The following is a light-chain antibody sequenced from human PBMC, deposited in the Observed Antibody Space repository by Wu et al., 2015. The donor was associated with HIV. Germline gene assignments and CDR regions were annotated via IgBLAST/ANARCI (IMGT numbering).Light chain of an antibody. Sequence: DIQMTQSPSLLSASVGDRVTITCRASQSISTSLAWYQQKPGKAPKLLIYKASSLESGVPSRFSGSGSGTEFTLTISSLQPDDFATYYCQQYNYFWTFGQGTKVDIK. CDR1: QSISTS. J-gene: IGKJ1*01. CDR2: KAS. V-gene: IGKV1-5*03. CDR3: QQYNYFWT.